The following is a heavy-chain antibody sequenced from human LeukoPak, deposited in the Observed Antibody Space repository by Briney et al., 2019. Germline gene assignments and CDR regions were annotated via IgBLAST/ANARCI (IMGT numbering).Heavy chain of an antibody. D-gene: IGHD5-18*01. CDR3: AKDIQLWAGMDV. CDR2: ISWNSGSI. V-gene: IGHV3-9*01. Sequence: PGGSLRLSCAASGSTFDDYAMHWVRQAPGKGLEWVSGISWNSGSIGYADSVKGRFTISRDNAKNSLYLQMNSLRAEDTALYYCAKDIQLWAGMDVWGQGTTVTVSS. J-gene: IGHJ6*02. CDR1: GSTFDDYA.